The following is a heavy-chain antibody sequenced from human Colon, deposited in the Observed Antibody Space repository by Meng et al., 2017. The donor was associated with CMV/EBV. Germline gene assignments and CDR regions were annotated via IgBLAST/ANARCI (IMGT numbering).Heavy chain of an antibody. V-gene: IGHV3-74*01. CDR1: GLTSSSYW. CDR3: IVMPPGY. CDR2: IRSDASSI. J-gene: IGHJ4*02. Sequence: EGQGVEAGGGLVTPGGSLRLACEVSGLTSSSYWVDWVRQVPGKGPLWVSRIRSDASSINYADSVKGRFTISRDNAKNAVHLQMNNLRDEDTALYYCIVMPPGYWGQGTLVTVSS. D-gene: IGHD1-26*01.